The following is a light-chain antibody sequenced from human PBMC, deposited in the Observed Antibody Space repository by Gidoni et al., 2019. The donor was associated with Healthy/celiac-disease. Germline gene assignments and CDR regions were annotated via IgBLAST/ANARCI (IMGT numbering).Light chain of an antibody. CDR3: QQYYNYPLT. J-gene: IGKJ3*01. CDR2: AAS. CDR1: QGISNY. V-gene: IGKV1-8*01. Sequence: AIRITQSPSSLSASTGDRVNITCRASQGISNYFPWYQQKPGKAPKLLIYAASTLQSGVPSRFSGSGSGTDFTLTISCLQSEDFATYYCQQYYNYPLTFGPGTKVAI.